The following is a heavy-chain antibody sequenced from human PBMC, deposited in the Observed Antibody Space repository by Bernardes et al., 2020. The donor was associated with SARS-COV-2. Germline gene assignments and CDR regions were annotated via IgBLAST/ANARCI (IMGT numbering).Heavy chain of an antibody. J-gene: IGHJ4*02. CDR1: GFTFSSYW. CDR2: ISTDGSTT. V-gene: IGHV3-74*01. Sequence: GGSLRLSCAASGFTFSSYWMHWVRQAPGKGLVWVSRISTDGSTTSNADSVKGRFTISRDNAKNTLYLQMNSLRAEDTAVYYCARAYGNNWGRADYWGQGTLVTVSS. D-gene: IGHD1-1*01. CDR3: ARAYGNNWGRADY.